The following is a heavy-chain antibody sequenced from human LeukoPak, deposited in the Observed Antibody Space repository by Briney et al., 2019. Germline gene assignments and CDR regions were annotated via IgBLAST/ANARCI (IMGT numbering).Heavy chain of an antibody. Sequence: SETLSLTCTVSGGSISSSSYYWGWIRQPPGKGLEWIGSIYYSGSTYYNPSLKSRVTISVDTSKNQFSLKLSSATAADTAVYYCAGPMGATGAFDYWGQGTLVTVSS. D-gene: IGHD1-26*01. CDR3: AGPMGATGAFDY. J-gene: IGHJ4*02. V-gene: IGHV4-39*01. CDR1: GGSISSSSYY. CDR2: IYYSGST.